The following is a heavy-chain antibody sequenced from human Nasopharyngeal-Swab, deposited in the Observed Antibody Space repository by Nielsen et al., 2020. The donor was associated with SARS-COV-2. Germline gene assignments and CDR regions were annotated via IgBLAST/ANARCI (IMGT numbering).Heavy chain of an antibody. D-gene: IGHD2-15*01. Sequence: ASVKVSCKASGYTFTGYYMHWVRQAPGQGLEWMGRINPNSGGTNYAQKFQGRVTMTRDTPISTAYMELSRLRSDDTAVYYCARDLGYIRYCSGGSCYQDYWGQGTLVTVSS. J-gene: IGHJ4*02. CDR3: ARDLGYIRYCSGGSCYQDY. CDR2: INPNSGGT. CDR1: GYTFTGYY. V-gene: IGHV1-2*06.